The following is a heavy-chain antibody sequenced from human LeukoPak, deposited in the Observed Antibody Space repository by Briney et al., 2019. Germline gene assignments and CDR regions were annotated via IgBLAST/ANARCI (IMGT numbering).Heavy chain of an antibody. CDR2: IYYSGIT. Sequence: SSETLSLTCTVSGGSISSSSYYWGCIRQPPGEGLEWIGSIYYSGITYYNPSLKRRVTITADTSKNQFPLKLSSVTAGDTAEYLCARLAAAVVTHWGQGTLVTVSS. J-gene: IGHJ1*01. CDR1: GGSISSSSYY. D-gene: IGHD5-18*01. V-gene: IGHV4-39*01. CDR3: ARLAAAVVTH.